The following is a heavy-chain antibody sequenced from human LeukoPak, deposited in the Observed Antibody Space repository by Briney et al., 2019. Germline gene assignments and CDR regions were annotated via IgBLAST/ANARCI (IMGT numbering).Heavy chain of an antibody. CDR3: ATGPQTIQLNY. D-gene: IGHD5-18*01. V-gene: IGHV1-69-2*01. J-gene: IGHJ4*02. CDR2: VDPEDGET. CDR1: GYTFTDYY. Sequence: ASVKVSCKASGYTFTDYYMHWVQQAPGKGLEWMGRVDPEDGETIYADKLQGRVTITADTSTDTAYMELSSLRSEDTAVYFCATGPQTIQLNYWGQGTLVTVSS.